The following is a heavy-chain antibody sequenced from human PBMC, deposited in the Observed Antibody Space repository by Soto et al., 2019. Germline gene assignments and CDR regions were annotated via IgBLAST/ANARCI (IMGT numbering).Heavy chain of an antibody. CDR2: INPSGGST. CDR3: ARDLRADYYDSSGYLPFGMDV. J-gene: IGHJ6*02. V-gene: IGHV1-46*01. Sequence: ASVKVSCKASGYTFTSYYMHWVRQAPGQGLEWMGIINPSGGSTSYAQRFQGRVTMTRDTSTSAVYMGLSSLRSEDTAVYYCARDLRADYYDSSGYLPFGMDVWGQGTTVTV. CDR1: GYTFTSYY. D-gene: IGHD3-22*01.